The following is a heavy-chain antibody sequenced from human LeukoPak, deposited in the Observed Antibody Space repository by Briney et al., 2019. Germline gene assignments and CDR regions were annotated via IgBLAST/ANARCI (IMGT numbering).Heavy chain of an antibody. J-gene: IGHJ4*02. V-gene: IGHV3-23*01. CDR2: INTGDNT. CDR1: GFTLTNNG. Sequence: GGSLRLSCAASGFTLTNNGLAWVRQAPGKGLEWVSGINTGDNTYHVVSVRGRFTISRDISKNTVYLQMNGLRVEDTAVYYCAKTRNGEWHSDLDHWGQGTLVTVSS. D-gene: IGHD1-1*01. CDR3: AKTRNGEWHSDLDH.